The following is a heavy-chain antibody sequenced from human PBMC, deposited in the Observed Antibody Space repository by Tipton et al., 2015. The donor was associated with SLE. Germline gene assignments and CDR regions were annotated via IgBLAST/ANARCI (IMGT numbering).Heavy chain of an antibody. J-gene: IGHJ4*02. CDR2: IWYDGSTQ. D-gene: IGHD5-12*01. Sequence: SLRLSCVASGFTFSTYGMHWVRQAPGKGLEWLAVIWYDGSTQYYADSVKGRFTISRDNSKNTLYLQMNSLRAEDTAVYYCARELAYSGYDYLDYWGQGTLVTVSS. CDR1: GFTFSTYG. CDR3: ARELAYSGYDYLDY. V-gene: IGHV3-33*01.